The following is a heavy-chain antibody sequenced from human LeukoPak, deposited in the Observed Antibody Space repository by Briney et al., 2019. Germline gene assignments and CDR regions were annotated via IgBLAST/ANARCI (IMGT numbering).Heavy chain of an antibody. V-gene: IGHV1-2*06. CDR3: ARVLGSGRNWFDP. Sequence: ASVKVSCKASGYTFTGYYMHWVRQAPGQGLEWMGRINPNSGGTNYAQKFQGRATMTRATSISTAYMELSRLRSDDTAVYYCARVLGSGRNWFDPWGQGTLVTVSS. CDR2: INPNSGGT. CDR1: GYTFTGYY. J-gene: IGHJ5*02. D-gene: IGHD3-10*01.